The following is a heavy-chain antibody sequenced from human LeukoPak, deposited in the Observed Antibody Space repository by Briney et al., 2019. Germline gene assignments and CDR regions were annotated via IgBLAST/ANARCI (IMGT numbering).Heavy chain of an antibody. D-gene: IGHD3-22*01. CDR3: ARDVNYYDSSGYYPL. V-gene: IGHV3-30-3*01. CDR2: ISYDGSNK. J-gene: IGHJ4*02. CDR1: GFTFSSYA. Sequence: PGGSLRLSCAASGFTFSSYAMHWVRQAPGKGLEWVAVISYDGSNKYYADSVKGRFTISRDNSKNTLYLQMNSLRAEDTAVYYCARDVNYYDSSGYYPLWGQGTLVTVSS.